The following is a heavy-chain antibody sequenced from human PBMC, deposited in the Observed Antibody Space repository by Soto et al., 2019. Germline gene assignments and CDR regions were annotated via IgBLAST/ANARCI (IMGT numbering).Heavy chain of an antibody. Sequence: GESLKSSCKGSGYSFSNYWIAWVRQMPGKGLEWMVIIFPADSDNKYSPSFQGQVTISADKSISTAYLQWSSLKASDTAMYYCASSVVVPSTMNHFADWGQGSLVTVSS. D-gene: IGHD2-15*01. CDR3: ASSVVVPSTMNHFAD. CDR2: IFPADSDN. V-gene: IGHV5-51*01. CDR1: GYSFSNYW. J-gene: IGHJ4*02.